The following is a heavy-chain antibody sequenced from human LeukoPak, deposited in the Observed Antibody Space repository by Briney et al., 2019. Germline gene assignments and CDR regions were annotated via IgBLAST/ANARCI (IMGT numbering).Heavy chain of an antibody. CDR3: AKTANPSTTVTTIHYFDY. CDR1: GFTFSSYA. CDR2: ISGSGGST. V-gene: IGHV3-23*01. Sequence: GGSLRLSCAASGFTFSSYAMSWVRQAPGKGLEWVSVISGSGGSTYYADSVKGRFTISRDNSKNTLYLQMNSLRAEDTAVYYCAKTANPSTTVTTIHYFDYWGQGTLVTVSS. J-gene: IGHJ4*02. D-gene: IGHD4-17*01.